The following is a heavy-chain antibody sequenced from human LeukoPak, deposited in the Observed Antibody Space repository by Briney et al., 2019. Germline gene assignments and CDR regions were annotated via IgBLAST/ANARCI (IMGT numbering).Heavy chain of an antibody. CDR1: GFTFSGSA. D-gene: IGHD6-19*01. Sequence: GGSLRLSCAASGFTFSGSAMHWVRQASGKGLEWVGRIRSKANSYATAYAASVKGRFTISRDDSKNTAYLQMNSLKTEDTAVYYCTRTWQWLVLFDYWGQGTLVTVSS. J-gene: IGHJ4*02. CDR2: IRSKANSYAT. V-gene: IGHV3-73*01. CDR3: TRTWQWLVLFDY.